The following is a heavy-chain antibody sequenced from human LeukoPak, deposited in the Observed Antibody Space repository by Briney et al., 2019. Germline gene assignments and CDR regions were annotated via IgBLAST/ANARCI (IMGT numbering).Heavy chain of an antibody. J-gene: IGHJ4*02. CDR3: ARVKVKYSSGWYYFDY. CDR2: ISYDGSNK. Sequence: QTGGSLRLSCAASGFAFSSYAMHWVRQAPGKGLEWVAVISYDGSNKYYADSVKGRSTISRDNSKNTLYLQMNSLRAEDTAVYYCARVKVKYSSGWYYFDYWGQGTLVTVSS. CDR1: GFAFSSYA. D-gene: IGHD6-19*01. V-gene: IGHV3-30*04.